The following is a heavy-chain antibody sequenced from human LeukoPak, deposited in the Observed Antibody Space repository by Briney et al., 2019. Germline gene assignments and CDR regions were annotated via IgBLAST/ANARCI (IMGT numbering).Heavy chain of an antibody. D-gene: IGHD5-24*01. V-gene: IGHV4-39*02. CDR3: ARENLRLGSITEYYYYMDV. CDR1: GASVSGSPYY. Sequence: SETLSLTCTVSGASVSGSPYYWGWIRQPPGKGLEWIGSIYSSGSTYYNASLQSRVTISIETSKNQISLRLNSVTAADTAVYYCARENLRLGSITEYYYYMDVWGKGTTVTISS. CDR2: IYSSGST. J-gene: IGHJ6*03.